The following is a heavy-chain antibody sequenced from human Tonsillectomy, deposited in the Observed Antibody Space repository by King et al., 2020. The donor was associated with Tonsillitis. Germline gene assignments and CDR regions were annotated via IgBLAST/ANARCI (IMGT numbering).Heavy chain of an antibody. CDR3: ARTTYGDRGFYFDY. J-gene: IGHJ4*02. V-gene: IGHV4-59*08. CDR2: IYYTGTT. D-gene: IGHD3-10*01. Sequence: QLQESGPGLVRSSETLSLTCTVSGGSISSHYWSWIRQPPGKGLQWIGYIYYTGTTNYNPSLKSRVTISVDTSKKQLSLRLSSVTAADTAVYYCARTTYGDRGFYFDYWGQGSLVTVSS. CDR1: GGSISSHY.